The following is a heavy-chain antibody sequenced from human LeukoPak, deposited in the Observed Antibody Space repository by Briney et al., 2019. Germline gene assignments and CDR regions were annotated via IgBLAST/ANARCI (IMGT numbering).Heavy chain of an antibody. CDR3: ARENTVTTAFED. CDR2: IYHSGST. Sequence: SETLSLTCAVSGASLSSTNWWNWVRQPPGKGPEWLGEIYHSGSTNYNPSLKSRVTMSVDKSKNQFSLKLSSLTAADTAVYFWARENTVTTAFEDWGQGILVTVSS. J-gene: IGHJ4*02. CDR1: GASLSSTNW. V-gene: IGHV4-4*02. D-gene: IGHD4-17*01.